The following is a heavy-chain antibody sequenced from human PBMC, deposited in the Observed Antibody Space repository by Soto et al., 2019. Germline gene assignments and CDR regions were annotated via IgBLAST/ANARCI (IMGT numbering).Heavy chain of an antibody. Sequence: GGSLRLSCAASGFTFDDYTMHWVRQAPGKGLEWVSLISWDGGSTYYADSVKGRFTISRDNSKNSLYLQMNSLRTEDTALYYCAKDNSGCSGGSCYGMDVWGQGTTVTVSS. CDR2: ISWDGGST. CDR1: GFTFDDYT. CDR3: AKDNSGCSGGSCYGMDV. V-gene: IGHV3-43*01. J-gene: IGHJ6*02. D-gene: IGHD2-15*01.